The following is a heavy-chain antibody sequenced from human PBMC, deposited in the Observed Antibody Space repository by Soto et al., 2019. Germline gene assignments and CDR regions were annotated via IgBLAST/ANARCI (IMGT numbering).Heavy chain of an antibody. V-gene: IGHV3-13*01. Sequence: GGSLRLSCAASGFTFSSYDMYWVRQATGKGLEWVSTIGGAGDTYYLGSVKGRFTISREDAKNSLYLQMNSLRAEDTAVYYCARDGPYDYVWGSYRQDYYHYGMDVWGQGTTVTVSS. CDR3: ARDGPYDYVWGSYRQDYYHYGMDV. CDR1: GFTFSSYD. CDR2: IGGAGDT. J-gene: IGHJ6*02. D-gene: IGHD3-16*02.